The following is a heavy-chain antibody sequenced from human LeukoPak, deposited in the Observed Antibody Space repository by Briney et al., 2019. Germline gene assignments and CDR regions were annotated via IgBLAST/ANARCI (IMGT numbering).Heavy chain of an antibody. Sequence: PGGSLRLSCAVSGFTFSSYAMSWVRQAPGKGLEWVSAITGTGGSTYYADSVKGRFTISRDNSKNTLYLQMNSLRAEDTAVYYCAIILGYCSSTSCYRRDYIDVSGKGTTVTVSS. CDR3: AIILGYCSSTSCYRRDYIDV. V-gene: IGHV3-23*01. CDR1: GFTFSSYA. D-gene: IGHD2-2*01. CDR2: ITGTGGST. J-gene: IGHJ6*03.